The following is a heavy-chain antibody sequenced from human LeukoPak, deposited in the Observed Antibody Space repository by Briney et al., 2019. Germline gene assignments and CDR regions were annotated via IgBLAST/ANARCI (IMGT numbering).Heavy chain of an antibody. CDR2: ISTGGDI. J-gene: IGHJ5*02. Sequence: SETLFLTCAVSGGSICNSYCSWARQPPGKELEFIGYISTGGDINYNPSLRSRATMSINPSNNQLSLTLTSVTTADTAVYFCVRGPGRGYDNEPWGQGSLVTVSS. V-gene: IGHV4-4*08. CDR3: VRGPGRGYDNEP. CDR1: GGSICNSY. D-gene: IGHD3-9*01.